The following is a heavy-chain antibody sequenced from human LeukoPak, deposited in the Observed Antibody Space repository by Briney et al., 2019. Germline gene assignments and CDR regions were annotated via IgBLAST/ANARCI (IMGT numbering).Heavy chain of an antibody. CDR1: GFTFNTYN. V-gene: IGHV3-21*01. CDR3: VREGRSISVWCSGGSCYDFDY. D-gene: IGHD2-15*01. Sequence: GGSLRLSCAASGFTFNTYNMNWVRQAPGKGLEWVSSISSSKTDIYYADSVRGRFTISRDNVENSLYLQMNSLRAEDTAVYYCVREGRSISVWCSGGSCYDFDYWGQGTLVTVSS. CDR2: ISSSKTDI. J-gene: IGHJ4*02.